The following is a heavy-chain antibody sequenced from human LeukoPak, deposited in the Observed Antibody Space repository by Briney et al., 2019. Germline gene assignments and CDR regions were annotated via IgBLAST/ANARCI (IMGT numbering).Heavy chain of an antibody. D-gene: IGHD2-2*01. CDR2: INHTGST. V-gene: IGHV4-34*01. CDR3: ARTRYCSSTSCYVGQTNPFQH. J-gene: IGHJ1*01. Sequence: SETLSLTYAVYGGSFSGYYWSWIRQPPGKGLEWIGEINHTGSTNYNPSLKSRVTISVDTSKNQFSLKLSSVIAADTAVYYCARTRYCSSTSCYVGQTNPFQHWGQGTVVPVSS. CDR1: GGSFSGYY.